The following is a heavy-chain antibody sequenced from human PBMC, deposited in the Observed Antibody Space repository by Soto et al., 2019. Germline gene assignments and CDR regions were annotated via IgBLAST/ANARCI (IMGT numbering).Heavy chain of an antibody. CDR3: VREANYHRSGYLLDL. CDR2: IHYTGST. Sequence: QVQLQESGPGLVKPSETLSLTCTVSGGSVSGDSHYWTWIRQPPGKGLEWIGYIHYTGSTNYNPSLKSRVTMSIDTSIYQLSLKVTSVTAADTAMYYCVREANYHRSGYLLDLWGQGTLVTVSS. V-gene: IGHV4-61*01. CDR1: GGSVSGDSHY. J-gene: IGHJ4*02. D-gene: IGHD3-22*01.